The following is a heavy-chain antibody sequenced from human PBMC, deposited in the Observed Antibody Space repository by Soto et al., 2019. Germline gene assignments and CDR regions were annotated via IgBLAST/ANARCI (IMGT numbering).Heavy chain of an antibody. D-gene: IGHD2-15*01. CDR3: AREGVVVAAIDY. CDR2: IYYSGST. CDR1: GGSISSGGYY. J-gene: IGHJ4*02. Sequence: QVQLQESGPGLVKPSQTLSLTCTVSGGSISSGGYYWSWIRQHPGKGLEWIGHIYYSGSTYYNPSLKSRVTISVDTSKNQFSLKLSSVTAADTAVYYCAREGVVVAAIDYWGQGTLVTVSS. V-gene: IGHV4-31*03.